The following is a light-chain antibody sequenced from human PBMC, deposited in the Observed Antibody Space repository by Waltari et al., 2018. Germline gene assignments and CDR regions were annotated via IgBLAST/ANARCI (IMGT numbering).Light chain of an antibody. J-gene: IGLJ3*02. Sequence: QYALTQPPSASGSPGQSATISSTGSSRDVGTYNFVSWYQQNPGKDPKLMIYEVTKPPSCVPERFSGSKSGNTTSLSVSGLQAEDEADYYCTSYAGSDKLLFGGGTKLTVL. CDR3: TSYAGSDKLL. CDR2: EVT. CDR1: SRDVGTYNF. V-gene: IGLV2-8*01.